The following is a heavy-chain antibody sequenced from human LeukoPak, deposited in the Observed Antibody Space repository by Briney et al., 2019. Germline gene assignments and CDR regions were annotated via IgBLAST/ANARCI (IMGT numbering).Heavy chain of an antibody. CDR1: GAGRSISRYS. Sequence: SETLSLACTVSGAGRSISRYSWTWIRQPPGKGLEWIGYIQNSGSTNYNPSLKSRVTMSVDTSNNQFSLKLTSVTAADTAVYYCARLEHCGGDCYEFDSWGQGTLVTVSS. D-gene: IGHD2-21*02. V-gene: IGHV4-59*08. CDR2: IQNSGST. CDR3: ARLEHCGGDCYEFDS. J-gene: IGHJ4*02.